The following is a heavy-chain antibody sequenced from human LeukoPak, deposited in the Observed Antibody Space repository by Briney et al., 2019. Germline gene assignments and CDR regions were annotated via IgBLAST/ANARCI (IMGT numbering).Heavy chain of an antibody. CDR1: GYTFTSYY. V-gene: IGHV1-46*01. Sequence: RASVKVSCKASGYTFTSYYMHWVRQAPGQGLEWMGIINPSGGSTSYAQKFQGRVTMTRDMSTSTVYMELSSLRSEDTAVYYCARDPSQTRDSMIVVVSIDYWGQGTLVTVSS. CDR2: INPSGGST. CDR3: ARDPSQTRDSMIVVVSIDY. D-gene: IGHD3-22*01. J-gene: IGHJ4*02.